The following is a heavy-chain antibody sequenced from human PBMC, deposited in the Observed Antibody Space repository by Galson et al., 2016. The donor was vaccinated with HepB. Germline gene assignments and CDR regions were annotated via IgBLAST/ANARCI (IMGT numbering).Heavy chain of an antibody. Sequence: SLRLSCAASGFTLSSYWMDWVRQAPGKGLVWVSRINSDGSSTSYADSVKGRFTISRDNAKNTLYLQMNSLRAEDTAVYYCARDRAADGGTDWFDPWGQGTLVTVSS. D-gene: IGHD6-13*01. CDR1: GFTLSSYW. V-gene: IGHV3-74*01. J-gene: IGHJ5*02. CDR3: ARDRAADGGTDWFDP. CDR2: INSDGSST.